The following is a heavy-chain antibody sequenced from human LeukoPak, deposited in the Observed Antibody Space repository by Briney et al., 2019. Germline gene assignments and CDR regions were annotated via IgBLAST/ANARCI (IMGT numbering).Heavy chain of an antibody. D-gene: IGHD4-23*01. CDR1: GFTFNSYA. V-gene: IGHV3-23*01. CDR2: IGRGDGST. J-gene: IGHJ4*02. Sequence: GGSLRLSCAASGFTFNSYAMTWVRQAPGKGLEWVAAIGRGDGSTYYTDSVKGRFTISRDNSKNTLYLQMNSLRADDTAAYYCAKDRDGGNVRPYSFDHWGQGTLDTVSS. CDR3: AKDRDGGNVRPYSFDH.